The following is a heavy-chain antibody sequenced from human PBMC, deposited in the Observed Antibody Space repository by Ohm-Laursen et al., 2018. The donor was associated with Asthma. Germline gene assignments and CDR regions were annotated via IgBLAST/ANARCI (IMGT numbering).Heavy chain of an antibody. Sequence: SLRLSCAASGFTVGSDYMTWVRQAPGKGLEWVSAIYSGGTTYYADSVRGRFTISRDNSKNTLYLQMNSLRAEDTAVYYCARGYSSSSLFVLYYYNMDVWGQGTTVTVSS. J-gene: IGHJ6*02. D-gene: IGHD6-6*01. CDR1: GFTVGSDY. V-gene: IGHV3-53*01. CDR2: IYSGGTT. CDR3: ARGYSSSSLFVLYYYNMDV.